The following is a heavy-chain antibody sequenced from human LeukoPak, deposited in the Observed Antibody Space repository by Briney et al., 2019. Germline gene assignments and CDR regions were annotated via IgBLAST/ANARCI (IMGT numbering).Heavy chain of an antibody. Sequence: GSLRLSCAASGFTFSDYYMSWVRQAPGKGLEWVAVISYDGSDKYYADSVKGRFTISRDNSKNTLYLQMNSLRPEDSAVYYCAKEDSRTFDYWGQGTLVTVSS. J-gene: IGHJ4*02. V-gene: IGHV3-30*18. CDR2: ISYDGSDK. CDR3: AKEDSRTFDY. CDR1: GFTFSDYY.